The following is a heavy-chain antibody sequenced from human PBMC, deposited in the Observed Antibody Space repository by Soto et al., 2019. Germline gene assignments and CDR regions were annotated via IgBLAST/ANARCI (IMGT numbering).Heavy chain of an antibody. CDR1: GGSVSSGSYY. V-gene: IGHV4-61*01. D-gene: IGHD6-13*01. CDR2: IYYSGST. J-gene: IGHJ4*02. Sequence: QVQLQESGPGLVKPSETLSLTCTVSGGSVSSGSYYWSWIRQPPGKGLEWIGYIYYSGSTNYNPSRKSRATIPVHTSKNQCSLKLSSVTAADTAVYYRARTIVAAAGPGFDYWGQGTLVTVSS. CDR3: ARTIVAAAGPGFDY.